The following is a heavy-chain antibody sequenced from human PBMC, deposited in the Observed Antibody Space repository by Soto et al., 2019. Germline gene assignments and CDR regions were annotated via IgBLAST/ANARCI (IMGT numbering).Heavy chain of an antibody. CDR3: ARWGTTRGLDV. Sequence: QVQLVESGGGVVQPGSSLRVSCVGSGFTFRSYVIHWVRQAPGKGLEWVALTSYDGSDKYYDDSVRGRFTISRDNPRNTVDLQMNSLRLEDTALYYCARWGTTRGLDVWGQGTLVSVS. J-gene: IGHJ1*01. CDR1: GFTFRSYV. D-gene: IGHD3-16*01. V-gene: IGHV3-33*05. CDR2: TSYDGSDK.